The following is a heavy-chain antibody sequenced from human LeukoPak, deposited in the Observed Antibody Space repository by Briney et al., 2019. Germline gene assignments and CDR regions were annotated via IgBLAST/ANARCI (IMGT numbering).Heavy chain of an antibody. D-gene: IGHD3-10*01. Sequence: IPSETLSLTCTVSGGSISSYYWSWIRQPPGKGLEWIGYIYHSGSTNYNPSLKSRVTISVDTSKNQFSLKLSSVTAADTAVYYCAREGMVRGYNWFDPWGQGTLVTVSS. V-gene: IGHV4-59*01. CDR2: IYHSGST. J-gene: IGHJ5*02. CDR3: AREGMVRGYNWFDP. CDR1: GGSISSYY.